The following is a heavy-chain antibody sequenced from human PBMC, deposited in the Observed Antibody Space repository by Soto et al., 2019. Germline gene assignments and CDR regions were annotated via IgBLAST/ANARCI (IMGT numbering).Heavy chain of an antibody. D-gene: IGHD6-13*01. CDR3: ARDHSIAAAGTGYYYMDV. CDR1: GDSVSGNSAA. Sequence: TLSLTCAISGDSVSGNSAAWNWIRQSPSRGLEWLGRTYYRSKWYNDYAVSVKSRITINPDTSKNQFSLQLNSVTPEDTAVYYCARDHSIAAAGTGYYYMDVWGKGTTVTVSS. J-gene: IGHJ6*03. V-gene: IGHV6-1*01. CDR2: TYYRSKWYN.